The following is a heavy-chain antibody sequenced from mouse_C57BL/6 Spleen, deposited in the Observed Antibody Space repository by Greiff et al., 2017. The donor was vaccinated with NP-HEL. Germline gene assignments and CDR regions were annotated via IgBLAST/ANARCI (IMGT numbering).Heavy chain of an antibody. CDR3: ARNKDYYGSSHWYFDV. Sequence: VQLVESGPGLVAPSQSLSITCTVSGFSLTSYAISWVRQPPGKGLEWLGVIWTGGGTNYNSALKSRLSISKDNSKSQVFLKMNSLQTDDTARYYCARNKDYYGSSHWYFDVWGTGTTVTVSS. V-gene: IGHV2-9-1*01. CDR1: GFSLTSYA. J-gene: IGHJ1*03. CDR2: IWTGGGT. D-gene: IGHD1-1*01.